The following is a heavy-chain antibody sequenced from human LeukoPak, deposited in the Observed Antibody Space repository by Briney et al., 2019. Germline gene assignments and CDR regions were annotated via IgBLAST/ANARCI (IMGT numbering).Heavy chain of an antibody. V-gene: IGHV1-46*01. CDR3: ARDRQGYDFWSGNYYYYYYGMDV. J-gene: IGHJ6*02. D-gene: IGHD3-3*01. Sequence: GASVKVSCKASGYTFTSYYMHWVRQAPGQGLEWMGIINPSGGSTSYAQKFQGRVTMTRDTSTSTVYRELSSLRSEDTAVYYCARDRQGYDFWSGNYYYYYYGMDVWGQGTTVTVSS. CDR2: INPSGGST. CDR1: GYTFTSYY.